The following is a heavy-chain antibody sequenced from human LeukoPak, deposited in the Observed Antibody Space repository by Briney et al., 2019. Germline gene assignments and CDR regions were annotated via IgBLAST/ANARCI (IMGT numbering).Heavy chain of an antibody. Sequence: GGSLRLSCAASGFTFSSYAMHWVRQAPGKGLEWVTVISYDGSNRYYADSMKGRFTISRDNSKNTLYLQMNSLRAEDTAVYYCARGDKELIFKRRKGGFDPWGQGTLVTVSS. J-gene: IGHJ5*02. CDR3: ARGDKELIFKRRKGGFDP. V-gene: IGHV3-30*04. CDR2: ISYDGSNR. D-gene: IGHD1-1*01. CDR1: GFTFSSYA.